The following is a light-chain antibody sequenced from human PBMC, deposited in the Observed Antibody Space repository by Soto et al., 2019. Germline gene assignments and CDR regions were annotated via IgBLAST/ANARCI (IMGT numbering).Light chain of an antibody. CDR1: SSDVDNYNN. CDR2: DVN. CDR3: CSYAGTYTRV. Sequence: QSALTQPRSVSGSPGQSVTISCTRTSSDVDNYNNVSWNQQHPGKAPKLLIYDVNKRPSGVPYRFSGSKSGNTASLTISGLQAGDEADYFCCSYAGTYTRVFGTGTKLTVL. V-gene: IGLV2-11*01. J-gene: IGLJ1*01.